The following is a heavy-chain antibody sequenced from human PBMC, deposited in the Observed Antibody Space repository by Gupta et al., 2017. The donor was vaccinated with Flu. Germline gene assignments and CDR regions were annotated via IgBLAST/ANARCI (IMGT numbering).Heavy chain of an antibody. Sequence: QVQLVQSGAEVKKPGASVKVSCKASGYTFTGYYMHWVRQAPGQGLEWMGWINPNSGGTNYAQKFQGWVTMTRDTSISTAYMELSRLRSDDTAVYYCARGDIVLMVYANDAFDIWGQGTMVTVSS. D-gene: IGHD2-8*01. J-gene: IGHJ3*02. V-gene: IGHV1-2*04. CDR2: INPNSGGT. CDR1: GYTFTGYY. CDR3: ARGDIVLMVYANDAFDI.